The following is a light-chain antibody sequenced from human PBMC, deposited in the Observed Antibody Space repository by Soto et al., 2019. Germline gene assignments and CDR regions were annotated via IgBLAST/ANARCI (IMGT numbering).Light chain of an antibody. J-gene: IGLJ1*01. Sequence: QSALTQPRSVSGSPGQSVTISCTGTNSDVGGYNSVSWYQQLPGKAPKLMISAVSQRPSGVPDRFSGSKSGNTASLTISGLQAEDEADYYCSSYTRSSTSYVFGTGTKLTVL. CDR2: AVS. CDR1: NSDVGGYNS. V-gene: IGLV2-11*01. CDR3: SSYTRSSTSYV.